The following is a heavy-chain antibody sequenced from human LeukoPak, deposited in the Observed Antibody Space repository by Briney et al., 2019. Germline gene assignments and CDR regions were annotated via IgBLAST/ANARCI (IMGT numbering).Heavy chain of an antibody. CDR1: GFTFSSYS. Sequence: PGGSLRLSCAASGFTFSSYSMNWVRQAPGKGLEWVSSISSSSYIYYADSVKGRFTISRDNAKNSLYLQMNSLRAEDTAVYYCARDDSGSYSGFDYWGQGTLVTVSS. CDR3: ARDDSGSYSGFDY. V-gene: IGHV3-21*01. D-gene: IGHD1-26*01. J-gene: IGHJ4*02. CDR2: ISSSSYI.